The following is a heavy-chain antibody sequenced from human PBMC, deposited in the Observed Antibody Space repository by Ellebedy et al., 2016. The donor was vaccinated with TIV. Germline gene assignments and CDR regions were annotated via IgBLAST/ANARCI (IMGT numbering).Heavy chain of an antibody. CDR2: INPNSGGT. V-gene: IGHV1-2*02. Sequence: ASVKVSCXTSGYTLNKMGVSWVRQAPGRGLEWMGWINPNSGGTNYAQKFQGRVTMTSDTSISTAYMELSRLRSDDTAVYYCARDTVGATEEVFHYWGQGTLVTVSS. D-gene: IGHD1-26*01. CDR3: ARDTVGATEEVFHY. CDR1: GYTLNKMG. J-gene: IGHJ4*02.